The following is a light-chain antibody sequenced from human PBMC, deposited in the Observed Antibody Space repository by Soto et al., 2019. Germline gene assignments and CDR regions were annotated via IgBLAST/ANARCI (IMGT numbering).Light chain of an antibody. CDR2: DAS. J-gene: IGKJ1*01. V-gene: IGKV1-5*01. Sequence: DIQMTQSPSTLSASVGDIVTITCRASQSISSWLAWYQQKPGKAPKLLIYDASSLESGVPSRFSGSGSGTEFTLTISSLQPDDFATYYCQQYNSYLTFGQGTKVEIK. CDR1: QSISSW. CDR3: QQYNSYLT.